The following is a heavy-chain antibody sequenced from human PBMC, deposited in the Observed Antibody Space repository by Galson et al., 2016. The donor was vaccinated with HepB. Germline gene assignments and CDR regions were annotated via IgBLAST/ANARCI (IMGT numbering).Heavy chain of an antibody. CDR2: ISHDGSSK. CDR1: GLTFSSYG. J-gene: IGHJ4*02. Sequence: SLRLSCAASGLTFSSYGMHWVRLAPGKGLEWVAVISHDGSSKYFADSVKGRFTISRDNPKNTLYLQMNSLRPDDTAVYYCAKQARGLETYYFDYWGQGTLVTVSS. CDR3: AKQARGLETYYFDY. D-gene: IGHD1-1*01. V-gene: IGHV3-30*18.